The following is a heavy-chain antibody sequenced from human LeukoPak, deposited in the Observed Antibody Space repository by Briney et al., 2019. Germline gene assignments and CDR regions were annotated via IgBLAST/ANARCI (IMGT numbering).Heavy chain of an antibody. D-gene: IGHD6-13*01. J-gene: IGHJ4*02. Sequence: GGSLRLSCTASGLTFGDYAMSWVRQAPGKRLEWVGFIRSKAYGGTTEYAASVKGRFTISRDDSKSIAYLQMDSLKTEDTAVYYCIKSGQQPDWGQGTLVTVSS. V-gene: IGHV3-49*04. CDR3: IKSGQQPD. CDR2: IRSKAYGGTT. CDR1: GLTFGDYA.